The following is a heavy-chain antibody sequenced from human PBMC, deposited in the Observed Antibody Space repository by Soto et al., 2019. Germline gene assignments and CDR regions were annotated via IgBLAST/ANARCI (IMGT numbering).Heavy chain of an antibody. CDR3: TRHMESTMTTYGFDI. CDR1: GYKFTTYW. J-gene: IGHJ3*02. Sequence: GESLKISCKGSGYKFTTYWIGWVRQTPGKGLEWMGIFYPGDSDSRYSPSFRGQVTFSVDKSVSTAYLQWSSLKASDTAIYYCTRHMESTMTTYGFDIWGQGTKVTVSS. CDR2: FYPGDSDS. D-gene: IGHD4-17*01. V-gene: IGHV5-51*01.